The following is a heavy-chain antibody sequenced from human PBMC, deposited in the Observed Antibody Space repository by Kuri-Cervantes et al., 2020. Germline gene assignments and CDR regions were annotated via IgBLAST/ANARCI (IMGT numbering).Heavy chain of an antibody. CDR3: ARDYGDYDGDYYYYGMDV. D-gene: IGHD4-17*01. CDR1: GFTFSSYG. Sequence: GESLKISCAASGFTFSSYGMHWVRQAPGKGLEWVAVIWYDGSNKYYADSVKGRFTISRDNAKNSLYLQMNSLRDEDTAVYYCARDYGDYDGDYYYYGMDVWGQGTTVTVSS. J-gene: IGHJ6*02. CDR2: IWYDGSNK. V-gene: IGHV3-33*01.